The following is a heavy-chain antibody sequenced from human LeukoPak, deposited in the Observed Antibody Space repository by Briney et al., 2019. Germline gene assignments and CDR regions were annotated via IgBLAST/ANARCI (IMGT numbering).Heavy chain of an antibody. J-gene: IGHJ3*01. Sequence: GGSLRLSCAASGFTFSSYEMNWVRQAPGKGLGWVSFISSSGNTIYYADSVKGRFIISRDNSKNTLYLQMNSLRAEDTAVYYSAKDYGDSEDAFDLWGQGTMVTVSS. D-gene: IGHD4-17*01. CDR1: GFTFSSYE. V-gene: IGHV3-48*03. CDR2: ISSSGNTI. CDR3: AKDYGDSEDAFDL.